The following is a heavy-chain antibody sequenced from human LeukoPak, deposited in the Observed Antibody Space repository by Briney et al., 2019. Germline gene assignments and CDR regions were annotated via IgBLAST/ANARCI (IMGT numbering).Heavy chain of an antibody. J-gene: IGHJ4*02. CDR1: GGSISSYY. CDR2: IYYSGST. CDR3: ARDRYLHGYFDY. Sequence: SETLSLTCTVSGGSISSYYWSWIRQPPGKGLEWIGYIYYSGSTNYNPSLKSRVTISVDTSKNQFSLKLSSVTAADTAVYYCARDRYLHGYFDYWGQGTLVTASA. V-gene: IGHV4-59*01. D-gene: IGHD1-14*01.